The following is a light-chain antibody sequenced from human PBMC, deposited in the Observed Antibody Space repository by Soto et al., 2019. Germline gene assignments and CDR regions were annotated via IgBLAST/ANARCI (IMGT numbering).Light chain of an antibody. CDR1: QSISSNF. CDR3: QQYGSSPVT. CDR2: GAS. V-gene: IGKV3-20*01. Sequence: EIVLTQSPGTLSLSPGERATLSCRASQSISSNFLAWYQQKRGQAPRLLIHGASNRATGIPDRFSGSGSGTDFTLTITRLEPEDFAVYYCQQYGSSPVTFGQGTRLEIK. J-gene: IGKJ5*01.